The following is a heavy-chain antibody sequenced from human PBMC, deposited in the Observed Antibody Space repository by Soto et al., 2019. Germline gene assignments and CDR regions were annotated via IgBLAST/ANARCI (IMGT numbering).Heavy chain of an antibody. J-gene: IGHJ5*02. CDR2: IYYSGST. D-gene: IGHD3-22*01. Sequence: SETLSLTCTVSGGSISSSSYYWGWIRQPPGKGLEWIGSIYYSGSTYYNPSLKSRVTISVDTSKNQFSLKLSSVTAADTAVYYCARHVAYYYDPKGWFDPWGQGTLVTVSS. CDR3: ARHVAYYYDPKGWFDP. CDR1: GGSISSSSYY. V-gene: IGHV4-39*01.